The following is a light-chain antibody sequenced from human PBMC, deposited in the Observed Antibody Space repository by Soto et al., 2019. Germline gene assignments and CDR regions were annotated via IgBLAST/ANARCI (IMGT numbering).Light chain of an antibody. CDR1: QSVSSN. CDR3: QQYNTAET. CDR2: GAS. J-gene: IGKJ1*01. V-gene: IGKV3-15*01. Sequence: EIVMTQSPATLSVSPGERATLSCRASQSVSSNLAWYQQKPGQAPRLLIYGASTRATGIPARFSGSGSGTEFTLTISSLQSEDFAVYYCQQYNTAETFGQGTKLEIK.